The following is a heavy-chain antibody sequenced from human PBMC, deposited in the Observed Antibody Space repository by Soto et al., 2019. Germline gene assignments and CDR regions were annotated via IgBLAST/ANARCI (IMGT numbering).Heavy chain of an antibody. CDR3: ATIADCSITTCPFPSRFHIRGYCYYYGMDG. CDR1: GYTFTSYG. J-gene: IGHJ6*02. D-gene: IGHD2-2*01. Sequence: QVRLVQSAAEVKKPGASVKVSCKASGYTFTSYGISWVRQAPGQGLEWMGWISGYNGNTNLAQKLQGRVTMTTDTPSSTAFRALRSRRSDDTAVYYCATIADCSITTCPFPSRFHIRGYCYYYGMDGWGQGTTVTVSS. V-gene: IGHV1-18*01. CDR2: ISGYNGNT.